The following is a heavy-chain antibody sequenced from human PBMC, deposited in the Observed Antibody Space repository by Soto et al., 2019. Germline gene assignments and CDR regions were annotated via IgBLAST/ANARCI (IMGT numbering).Heavy chain of an antibody. V-gene: IGHV6-1*01. CDR2: TYFRSKWYN. J-gene: IGHJ5*02. Sequence: SQTLSLTCAISGDSVSGNTASWNWIGQSPSRGLEWLGRTYFRSKWYNDYAVSVKSRIIINPDTSNNQFSLQLNSVTPEDTAVYFCAKGDNLGPKTGYAFDPWGQGIMVTVSS. D-gene: IGHD5-12*01. CDR1: GDSVSGNTAS. CDR3: AKGDNLGPKTGYAFDP.